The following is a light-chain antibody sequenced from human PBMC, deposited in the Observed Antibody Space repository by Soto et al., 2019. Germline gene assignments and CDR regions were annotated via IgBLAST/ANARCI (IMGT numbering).Light chain of an antibody. J-gene: IGKJ2*01. V-gene: IGKV1-33*01. CDR2: DAS. Sequence: DVQMTQSPASLSPSVGDTVTITCQASQDIGKYLNWYQHKPGEAPKLLIYDASNLQIGVPSRFSGTGSGTNFTFAIASLQSDDFGTYYCQQYDSLKTFGQGTKLEI. CDR1: QDIGKY. CDR3: QQYDSLKT.